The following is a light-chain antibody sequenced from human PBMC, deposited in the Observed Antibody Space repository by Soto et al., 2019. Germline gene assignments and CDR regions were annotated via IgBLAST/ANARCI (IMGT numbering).Light chain of an antibody. CDR3: QQYNSYSWT. V-gene: IGKV1-5*01. CDR1: HYMSIW. J-gene: IGKJ1*01. CDR2: DVS. Sequence: DIQMTQSPSTLSGSVGDRVTITCRASHYMSIWLALYQQKPGKAPRLLIYDVSILESGVPSRFSGSGSGTEFTLTISSLQPDDFATYYCQQYNSYSWTFGQGTKVDIK.